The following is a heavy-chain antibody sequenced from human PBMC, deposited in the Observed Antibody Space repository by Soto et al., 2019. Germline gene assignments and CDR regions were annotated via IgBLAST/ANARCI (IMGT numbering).Heavy chain of an antibody. J-gene: IGHJ5*02. Sequence: PGGSLRLSCAASGFTFSSYSMNWVRQAPGKGLEWVSSISSSSSYIYYADSVKGRFTISRDNAKNSLYLQMNSLRAEDTAVYYCARGSSSLGNWFDPWGQGTLVTVSS. V-gene: IGHV3-21*01. CDR2: ISSSSSYI. CDR1: GFTFSSYS. D-gene: IGHD6-6*01. CDR3: ARGSSSLGNWFDP.